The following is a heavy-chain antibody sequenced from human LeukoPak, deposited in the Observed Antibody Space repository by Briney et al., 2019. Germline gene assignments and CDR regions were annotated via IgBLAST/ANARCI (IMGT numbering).Heavy chain of an antibody. CDR3: ARRWSYDRGYCDY. J-gene: IGHJ4*02. CDR2: ISAYNGAT. Sequence: GASVRVSCKASGDTFTSYGFTWVRQAPGQGLEWMGRISAYNGATDYAQKLQGRVTMTTDTSTTTASMELRSLRSDDTAVYYCARRWSYDRGYCDYWGQGTLVTVSS. CDR1: GDTFTSYG. D-gene: IGHD5-12*01. V-gene: IGHV1-18*01.